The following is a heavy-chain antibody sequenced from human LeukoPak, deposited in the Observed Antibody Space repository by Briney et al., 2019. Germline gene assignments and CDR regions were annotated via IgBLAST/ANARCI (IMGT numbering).Heavy chain of an antibody. CDR2: ISGSGGST. V-gene: IGHV3-23*01. D-gene: IGHD5-18*01. Sequence: GGSLRLSCAASGFTFSNYAMSWARQAPGKGLEWVSAISGSGGSTYYADSVKGRFTISRDNSKNALYLQMNSLRAEDTAVYYCTKGTIWLPFDYWGQGTLVTVSS. CDR1: GFTFSNYA. CDR3: TKGTIWLPFDY. J-gene: IGHJ4*02.